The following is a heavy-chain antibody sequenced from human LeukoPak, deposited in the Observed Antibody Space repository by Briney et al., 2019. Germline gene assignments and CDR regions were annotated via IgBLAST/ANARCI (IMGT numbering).Heavy chain of an antibody. CDR2: IIPIFGTA. J-gene: IGHJ4*02. V-gene: IGHV1-69*13. CDR1: GGTFSSYA. D-gene: IGHD3-22*01. Sequence: SVKVSCKASGGTFSSYAISWVRQAPGQGLEWMGGIIPIFGTANYAQKFQGRVTITADESTSTAYMELSSLRSEDTAAYYCARDGFPLGYYFDYWGQGTLVTVSS. CDR3: ARDGFPLGYYFDY.